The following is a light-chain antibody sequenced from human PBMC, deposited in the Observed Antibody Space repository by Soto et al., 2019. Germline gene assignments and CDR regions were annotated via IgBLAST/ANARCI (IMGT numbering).Light chain of an antibody. Sequence: QLVLTQSPSASASLGASVKLTCTLSSGHSSYAIAWHQQQPEKGPRYLMKLSSDGSHSKGDGIPDRFSGSSSGAERYLTISSLQSEDEADYYCQSWDTGARVVFGGGTKVT. CDR3: QSWDTGARVV. V-gene: IGLV4-69*01. CDR2: LSSDGSH. CDR1: SGHSSYA. J-gene: IGLJ2*01.